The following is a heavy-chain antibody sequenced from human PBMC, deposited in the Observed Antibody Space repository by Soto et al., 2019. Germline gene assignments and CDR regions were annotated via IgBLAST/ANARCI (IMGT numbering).Heavy chain of an antibody. J-gene: IGHJ2*01. CDR2: INAGKGDT. CDR3: TRDEDL. V-gene: IGHV1-3*01. CDR1: GYSFSRYG. Sequence: QVPLVQSGAEVKKPGASVKVSCKASGYSFSRYGMHWVRQAPGQRLEWMGWINAGKGDTKYSEKFQGRVTITRDTSATTAYMELSSLRSEDTAVYYCTRDEDLWGRGTQVTVSS.